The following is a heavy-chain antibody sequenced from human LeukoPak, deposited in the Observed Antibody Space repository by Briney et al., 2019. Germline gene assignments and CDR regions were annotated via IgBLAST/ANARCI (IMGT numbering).Heavy chain of an antibody. CDR1: GYTFSDHF. Sequence: ASVKVSCKASGYTFSDHFIHWVRQAPGQGLEWMGYLNPNTGATNYAQKLQDRVTMIRDTSISTAYMELSSLTSDDAAVYYCARDQMTTVTNKFSGWFDPWGQGTLVTVSS. D-gene: IGHD4-17*01. V-gene: IGHV1-2*02. CDR2: LNPNTGAT. CDR3: ARDQMTTVTNKFSGWFDP. J-gene: IGHJ5*02.